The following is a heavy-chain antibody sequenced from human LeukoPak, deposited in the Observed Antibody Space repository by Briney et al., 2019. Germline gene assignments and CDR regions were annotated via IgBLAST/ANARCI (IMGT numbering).Heavy chain of an antibody. J-gene: IGHJ4*02. Sequence: GGSLRLSCAASGFPFDTYGMHWVRQAPGKGLEWVSSISSSSSYIYYADSVKGRFTISRDNAKNSLYLQMNSLRAEDTAVYYCAREATVVKVDYWGQGTLVTVSS. CDR2: ISSSSSYI. CDR3: AREATVVKVDY. CDR1: GFPFDTYG. D-gene: IGHD4-23*01. V-gene: IGHV3-21*01.